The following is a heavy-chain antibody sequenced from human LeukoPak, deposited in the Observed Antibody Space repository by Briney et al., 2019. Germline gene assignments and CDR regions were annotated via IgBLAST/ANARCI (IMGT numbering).Heavy chain of an antibody. CDR3: ARAYCGGDCYTASDI. D-gene: IGHD2-21*02. CDR2: IIPIFGTA. J-gene: IGHJ3*02. Sequence: SVKVSCKASGGTFSSYAISWVRQAPGQGLEWMGGIIPIFGTANYAQKFQGRVTITADESTSTAYMEVSRLRSDDTAVYYCARAYCGGDCYTASDIWGQGTMVTVSS. CDR1: GGTFSSYA. V-gene: IGHV1-69*13.